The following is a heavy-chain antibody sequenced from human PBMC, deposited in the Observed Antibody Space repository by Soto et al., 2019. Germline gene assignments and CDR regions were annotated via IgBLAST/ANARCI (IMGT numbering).Heavy chain of an antibody. V-gene: IGHV4-4*02. CDR1: GGSISMNW. D-gene: IGHD3-10*01. CDR2: IYHSGST. CDR3: ARVVQGIDY. J-gene: IGHJ4*02. Sequence: QVQLQESGPGLVKPSGTLSLTCAVSGGSISMNWWSWVRQPPGKGLEWIGEIYHSGSTNYNPSLKSRVTISVDKSKNQFSLKPSSVTAADTAVYYCARVVQGIDYWGQGTLVTVSS.